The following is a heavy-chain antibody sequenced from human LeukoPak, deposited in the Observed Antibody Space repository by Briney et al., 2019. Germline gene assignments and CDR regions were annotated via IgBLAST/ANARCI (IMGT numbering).Heavy chain of an antibody. CDR3: AKYTIVVV. J-gene: IGHJ4*02. CDR1: GSTFISYA. CDR2: ISGSVGTT. Sequence: GGSLRLSCAASGSTFISYAMSWVRQAPGKGLDWVSAISGSVGTTFYADSVKCRSTLSRDKSKNTLYLQMNSVRAEDTAVYYCAKYTIVVVWGQGTLVTVSS. V-gene: IGHV3-23*01. D-gene: IGHD3-22*01.